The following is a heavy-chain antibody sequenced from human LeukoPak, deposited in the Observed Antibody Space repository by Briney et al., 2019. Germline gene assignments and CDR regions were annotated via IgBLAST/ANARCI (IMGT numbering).Heavy chain of an antibody. Sequence: SETLSLTCTVSGGSIYSDSYYWGWIRQPPGKGLEWIGSIYYIGSTYYNPSLESRVTISVDTSKNQFSLNLSSVTAADTAVYYCARIGTAWYKWFDPWGQGTLVTVSS. D-gene: IGHD6-19*01. CDR2: IYYIGST. V-gene: IGHV4-39*01. CDR1: GGSIYSDSYY. J-gene: IGHJ5*02. CDR3: ARIGTAWYKWFDP.